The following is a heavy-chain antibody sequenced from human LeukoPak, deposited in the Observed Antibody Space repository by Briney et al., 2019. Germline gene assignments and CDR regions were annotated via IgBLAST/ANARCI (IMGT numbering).Heavy chain of an antibody. CDR1: GFTFSSYG. CDR2: ISSSSSYI. Sequence: GGSLRLSCAASGFTFSSYGMHWVRQAPGKGLEWVSSISSSSSYIYYADSVKGRFTISRDNAKNSLYLQMNSLRAEDTAVYYCARDGVVVISYYYYYGMDVWGQGTTVTVSS. V-gene: IGHV3-21*01. D-gene: IGHD3-22*01. J-gene: IGHJ6*02. CDR3: ARDGVVVISYYYYYGMDV.